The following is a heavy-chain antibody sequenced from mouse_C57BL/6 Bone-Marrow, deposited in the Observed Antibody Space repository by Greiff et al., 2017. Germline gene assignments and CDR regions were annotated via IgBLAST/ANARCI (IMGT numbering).Heavy chain of an antibody. CDR2: ISDGGSYT. V-gene: IGHV5-4*01. J-gene: IGHJ3*01. Sequence: EVQVVESGGGLVKPGGSLKLSCAASGFTFSSYAMSWVRQTPEKRLEWVATISDGGSYTYYPDNVKGRFTISRDNAKNNLYLQMSHLKSEDTAMYYCARDHRGFAYWGQGTLVTVSA. CDR3: ARDHRGFAY. CDR1: GFTFSSYA.